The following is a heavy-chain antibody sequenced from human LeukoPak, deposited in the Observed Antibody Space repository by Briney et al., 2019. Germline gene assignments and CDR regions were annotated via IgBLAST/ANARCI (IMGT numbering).Heavy chain of an antibody. CDR2: IYYSGST. V-gene: IGHV4-31*03. CDR3: ARGVKGLRGAFDI. CDR1: GGSISSGVYY. J-gene: IGHJ3*02. D-gene: IGHD3-10*01. Sequence: PSETLSLTCTVSGGSISSGVYYWSWIRQHPGKGLEWIGYIYYSGSTYSNPSLKSRLTMSVDISKTQFSLKLSSVTAADTAVYSCARGVKGLRGAFDIWGQGTMVTVSS.